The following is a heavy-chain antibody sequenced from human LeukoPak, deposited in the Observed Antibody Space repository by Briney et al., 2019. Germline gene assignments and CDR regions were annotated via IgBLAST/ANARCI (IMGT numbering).Heavy chain of an antibody. D-gene: IGHD3-10*01. V-gene: IGHV4-39*07. Sequence: PSETLSLTCTVSGGSISSSSYYWGWIRQPPGKGLEWIGSIYYSGSTYYNPSLKSRVTISVDTSKNQFSLKLSSVTAADTAVYYCARVRPDRARSWFDPWGQGTLVTVSS. CDR2: IYYSGST. J-gene: IGHJ5*02. CDR3: ARVRPDRARSWFDP. CDR1: GGSISSSSYY.